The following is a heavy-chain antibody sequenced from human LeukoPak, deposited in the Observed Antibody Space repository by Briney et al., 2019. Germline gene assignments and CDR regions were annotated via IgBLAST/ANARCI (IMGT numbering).Heavy chain of an antibody. CDR1: GYTFTGYY. CDR2: INPNSGGT. J-gene: IGHJ5*02. CDR3: ARGREVVPAAIPYNWFDP. D-gene: IGHD2-2*01. V-gene: IGHV1-2*02. Sequence: ASVKVSCKASGYTFTGYYMHWVRQAPGQRLEWMGWINPNSGGTNYAQKFQGRVTMTRDTSISTAYMELSRLRSDDTAVYYCARGREVVPAAIPYNWFDPWGQGTLVTVSS.